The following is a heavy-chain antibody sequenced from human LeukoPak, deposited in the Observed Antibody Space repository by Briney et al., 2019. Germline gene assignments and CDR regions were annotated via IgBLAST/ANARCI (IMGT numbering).Heavy chain of an antibody. CDR1: GGSISSSSYY. V-gene: IGHV4-39*07. D-gene: IGHD4-23*01. Sequence: KPSETLSLTCTVSGGSISSSSYYWGWIRQPPGKGLEWIGSIYYSGSTYYNPSLKSRVTISVDTSKNQFSLKLSSVTAADTAVYYCARVLFGLRWLNCFDYWGQGTLVTVSS. CDR2: IYYSGST. J-gene: IGHJ4*02. CDR3: ARVLFGLRWLNCFDY.